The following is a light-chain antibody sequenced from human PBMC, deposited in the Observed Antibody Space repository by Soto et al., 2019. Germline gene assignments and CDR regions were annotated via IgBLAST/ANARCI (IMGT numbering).Light chain of an antibody. V-gene: IGKV3-15*01. J-gene: IGKJ3*01. CDR1: DNVHRN. CDR2: YAS. CDR3: QHYSNWPPT. Sequence: EMVMTQSPATLSVSPGERVTLSCRASDNVHRNLAWYQQKPGQGPSLLIYYASIRATGVPDRFTGSGSGTEFTLTISSLQSEYFGVYHCQHYSNWPPTFGPGTKVEIK.